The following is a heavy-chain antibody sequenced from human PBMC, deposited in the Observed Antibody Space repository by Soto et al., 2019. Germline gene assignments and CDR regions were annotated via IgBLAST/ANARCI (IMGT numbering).Heavy chain of an antibody. V-gene: IGHV3-11*01. CDR3: ARAPVYNWNYLRFDP. CDR1: AFSFSDYY. CDR2: ISGSGSTM. D-gene: IGHD1-7*01. J-gene: IGHJ5*02. Sequence: GGSLRLSCAASAFSFSDYYMSWIRQAPGKGLEWVSYISGSGSTMYYADSVRGRFTISRDNAKNSLYLQKNSLRVEDTAVYYCARAPVYNWNYLRFDPWGQGTLVTVSS.